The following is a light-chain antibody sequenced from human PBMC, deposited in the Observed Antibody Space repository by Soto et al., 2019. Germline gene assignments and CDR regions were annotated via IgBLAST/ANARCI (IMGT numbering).Light chain of an antibody. CDR1: SSNIGSKS. J-gene: IGLJ2*01. CDR2: SNN. V-gene: IGLV1-44*01. CDR3: AARDDSLNVLV. Sequence: QSVLTQPPSVSGTPGQRVNMSCSGSSSNIGSKSVSWYQHLPQTAPKLLIYSNNQRPSGVPGRFSGSKSGTSASLAISGLQSDDETQYYCAARDDSLNVLVFGGGTKVTVL.